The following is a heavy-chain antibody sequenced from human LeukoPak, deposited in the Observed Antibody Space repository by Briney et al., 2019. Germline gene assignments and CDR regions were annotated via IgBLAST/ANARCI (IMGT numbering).Heavy chain of an antibody. CDR2: AGTADDT. D-gene: IGHD3-10*01. J-gene: IGHJ4*02. CDR3: ARVAGSRTIYYFDY. Sequence: GGSLRLSCAATGFTFRNYDXHXVRQATGKGLEXXXAAGTADDTYYAASVKGRLTISREDARNSLYLQMDSLSAGDTAVYYCARVAGSRTIYYFDYWGQGTLVTVSS. CDR1: GFTFRNYD. V-gene: IGHV3-13*04.